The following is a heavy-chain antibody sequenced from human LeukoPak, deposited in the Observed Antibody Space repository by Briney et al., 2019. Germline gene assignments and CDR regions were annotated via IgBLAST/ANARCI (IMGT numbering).Heavy chain of an antibody. D-gene: IGHD6-6*01. V-gene: IGHV5-51*01. J-gene: IGHJ4*02. Sequence: GESLEISSKGSGYSFTSYWIGWVRQMPGKGLEWMGIIYPGDSDTRYSPSFQGQVTISADKSISTAYLQWSSLKASDTAMYYCARQSSIAARTYGVWGQGTLVTVSS. CDR3: ARQSSIAARTYGV. CDR2: IYPGDSDT. CDR1: GYSFTSYW.